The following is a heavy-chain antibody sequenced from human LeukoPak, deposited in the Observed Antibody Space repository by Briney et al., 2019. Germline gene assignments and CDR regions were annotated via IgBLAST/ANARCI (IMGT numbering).Heavy chain of an antibody. Sequence: GGSLRLSCAASGFTFSSYAMSWVRQAPGKGLEWVSAISGSGGSTYYADSVKGPFTISRDNSKNTLYLQMNSLRAEDTAVYYCALLGRELTLDYWGQGTLVTVSS. CDR1: GFTFSSYA. CDR2: ISGSGGST. J-gene: IGHJ4*02. V-gene: IGHV3-23*01. CDR3: ALLGRELTLDY. D-gene: IGHD1-26*01.